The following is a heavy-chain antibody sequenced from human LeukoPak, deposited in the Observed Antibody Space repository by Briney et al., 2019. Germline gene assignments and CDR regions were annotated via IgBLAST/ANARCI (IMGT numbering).Heavy chain of an antibody. J-gene: IGHJ6*04. CDR3: ASPIVVVPGRRYGMDV. CDR1: GGSISSGDYY. Sequence: PSQTLSLTCTVSGGSISSGDYYWSWIRQPPGKGLEWIGYIYYSGSTYYNPSLKSRVTISVDTSKNQFSLKLSSVTAADTAVYYCASPIVVVPGRRYGMDVWGKGTTVTVSS. D-gene: IGHD2-2*01. CDR2: IYYSGST. V-gene: IGHV4-30-4*01.